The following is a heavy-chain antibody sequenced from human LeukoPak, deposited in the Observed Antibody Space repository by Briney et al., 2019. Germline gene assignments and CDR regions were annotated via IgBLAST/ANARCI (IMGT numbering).Heavy chain of an antibody. V-gene: IGHV1-3*03. CDR3: ARDVSVATYYFDY. CDR2: INAGDGNI. CDR1: GYTFTNYA. J-gene: IGHJ4*02. D-gene: IGHD5-12*01. Sequence: GASVKVSCKASGYTFTNYALHLVRQAPGQRLEWVGWINAGDGNIKYSQDFQGRDTITRDTSASTAYMDLSSLRSGDVAVYYCARDVSVATYYFDYWGQGTLVTVSS.